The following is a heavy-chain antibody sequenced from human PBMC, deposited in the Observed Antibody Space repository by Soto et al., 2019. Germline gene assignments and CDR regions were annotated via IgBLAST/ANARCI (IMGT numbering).Heavy chain of an antibody. CDR1: GFTFSSYA. Sequence: QVQLVESGGGVVQPGRSLRLSCAASGFTFSSYAMHWVRQAPGKGLEWVAVISYDGSNKYYADSVKGRFTISRDNSKNKLYLQMNSLRAEDTAVYYCARVGYIVVVVAAHHAFDIWGQGTMVTVSS. CDR2: ISYDGSNK. J-gene: IGHJ3*02. V-gene: IGHV3-30-3*01. D-gene: IGHD2-15*01. CDR3: ARVGYIVVVVAAHHAFDI.